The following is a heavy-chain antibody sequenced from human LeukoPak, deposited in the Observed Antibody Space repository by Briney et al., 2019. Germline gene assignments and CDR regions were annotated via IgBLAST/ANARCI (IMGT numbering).Heavy chain of an antibody. CDR1: GFTFSTYA. D-gene: IGHD3-16*02. J-gene: IGHJ2*01. CDR3: AKTGVRYWYFDL. CDR2: IGGSGGST. V-gene: IGHV3-23*01. Sequence: GGSLRLSCAASGFTFSTYAMSWVRQAPGKGLEWVSPIGGSGGSTYCADSVKGRFTISRDNSKNTLYLQMNSLRAEDKAVYYCAKTGVRYWYFDLGGRAPLAPVP.